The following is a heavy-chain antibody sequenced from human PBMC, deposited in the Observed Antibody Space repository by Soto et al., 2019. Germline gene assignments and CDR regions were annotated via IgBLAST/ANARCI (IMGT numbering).Heavy chain of an antibody. D-gene: IGHD3-10*01. Sequence: QVQLVQSGAEVKKPGASVKVSCKASGYTFTSYAMHWVRQAPGQRLEWMGWINAGNGNTKYSQKFQGRVTITRDTSASPAYMELSSLRSEDTAVYYCARGRGKATRGYWGQGTLVTVSS. CDR2: INAGNGNT. J-gene: IGHJ4*02. V-gene: IGHV1-3*01. CDR1: GYTFTSYA. CDR3: ARGRGKATRGY.